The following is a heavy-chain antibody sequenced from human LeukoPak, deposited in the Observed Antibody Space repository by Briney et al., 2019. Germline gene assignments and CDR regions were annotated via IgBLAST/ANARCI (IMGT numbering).Heavy chain of an antibody. D-gene: IGHD5-18*01. CDR2: IYDSGST. CDR3: ARDRRGYGSFDS. J-gene: IGHJ4*02. V-gene: IGHV4-59*01. CDR1: DGSISSYY. Sequence: SETLSLTCTVSDGSISSYYWNWIRQPPGKGLEWIGFIYDSGSTNYNPSLYSRLTISVDTSKNQFSLKLTSVTAADTAVYYCARDRRGYGSFDSWGQGTLVTVSP.